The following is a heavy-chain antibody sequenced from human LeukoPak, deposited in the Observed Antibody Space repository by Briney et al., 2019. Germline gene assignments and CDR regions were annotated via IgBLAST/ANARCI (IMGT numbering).Heavy chain of an antibody. CDR3: AREGVAVYYYYYGMDV. J-gene: IGHJ6*02. Sequence: SQTLSLTCAISGDSVSSNSAAWNWIRQSPSRGLEWLGRTYYRPKWYNDYAVSVKSRITINPDTSKNQFSLQLNSVTPEDTAVYYCAREGVAVYYYYYGMDVWGQGTTVTVSS. V-gene: IGHV6-1*01. CDR1: GDSVSSNSAA. CDR2: TYYRPKWYN. D-gene: IGHD6-19*01.